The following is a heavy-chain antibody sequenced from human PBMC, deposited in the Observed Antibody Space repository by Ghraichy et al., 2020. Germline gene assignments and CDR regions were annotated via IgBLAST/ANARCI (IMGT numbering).Heavy chain of an antibody. Sequence: GESLNISCAVSGFTFNNAWMNWVRQAPGKGLECVGRVESFANGGTTEYAAPVKGRFTISRDDSKNTVYLQMNGLKTEDTAVYYCTTGYGTIDFWGQGTLVTVSS. CDR1: GFTFNNAW. V-gene: IGHV3-15*04. J-gene: IGHJ4*02. CDR3: TTGYGTIDF. CDR2: VESFANGGTT. D-gene: IGHD1-1*01.